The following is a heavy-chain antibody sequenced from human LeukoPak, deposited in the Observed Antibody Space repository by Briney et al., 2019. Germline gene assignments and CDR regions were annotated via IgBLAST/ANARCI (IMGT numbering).Heavy chain of an antibody. D-gene: IGHD5-24*01. V-gene: IGHV4-61*02. CDR2: IYTSGST. Sequence: SQTLSLTCSVSGGSISSTNYYWSWIRQPAGKGLEWIGRIYTSGSTNYNPSLKSRVTISVDTSKNQFSLKLSSVTAADTAVYYCAREPRDGYNSLDYWGQGTLVTVSS. CDR3: AREPRDGYNSLDY. J-gene: IGHJ4*02. CDR1: GGSISSTNYY.